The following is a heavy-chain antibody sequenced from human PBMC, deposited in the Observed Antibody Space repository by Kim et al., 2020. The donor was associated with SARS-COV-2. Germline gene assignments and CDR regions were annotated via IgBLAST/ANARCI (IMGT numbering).Heavy chain of an antibody. D-gene: IGHD2-21*01. V-gene: IGHV3-23*01. CDR3: ARLSGGDGYRDYVDC. CDR1: GFSFSTYA. J-gene: IGHJ4*02. Sequence: GGSLRLSCVASGFSFSTYAMTWVRQAPGKGLEGVSLIGVGGAGSTYYGDSVKGRFVISRDNSKNTVYLQMDSLTGDDTAVYYCARLSGGDGYRDYVDCWGQGTPVTVSS. CDR2: IGVGGAGST.